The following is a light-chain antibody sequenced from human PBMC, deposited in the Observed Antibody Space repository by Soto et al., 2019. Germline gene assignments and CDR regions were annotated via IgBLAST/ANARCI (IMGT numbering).Light chain of an antibody. CDR3: CSDAGSSTDVV. Sequence: QSALTQPASVSGSPGQSITISCTGTSSDVGSYNLVSWYQQHPGKAPKLMIYEGSKRPSGVSNRFSGSKSGNTASLTISGLQAEDEADYYCCSDAGSSTDVVFSGGTKLTVL. CDR1: SSDVGSYNL. J-gene: IGLJ2*01. V-gene: IGLV2-23*01. CDR2: EGS.